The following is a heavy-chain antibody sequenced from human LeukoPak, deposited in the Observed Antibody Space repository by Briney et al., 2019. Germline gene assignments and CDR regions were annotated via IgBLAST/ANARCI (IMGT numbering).Heavy chain of an antibody. V-gene: IGHV4-34*01. Sequence: SETLSLTCAVYGGSFSGYYWSWIRQPPGKGLEWIGEINHSGSTNYNPSLKSRVTISVDTSKNQFSLKLSSVTAADTAVYYCARVGRKYYYDSSGYYYNWFDPWGQGTLVTVSS. D-gene: IGHD3-22*01. CDR1: GGSFSGYY. J-gene: IGHJ5*02. CDR2: INHSGST. CDR3: ARVGRKYYYDSSGYYYNWFDP.